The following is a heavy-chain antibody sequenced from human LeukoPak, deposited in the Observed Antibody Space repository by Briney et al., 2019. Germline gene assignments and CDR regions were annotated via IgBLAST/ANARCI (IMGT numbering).Heavy chain of an antibody. D-gene: IGHD6-13*01. V-gene: IGHV3-11*01. CDR2: IGNGGSTI. Sequence: GGSLRLSCAASGFTFSDYYMSWIRQAPGKGLEWVSHIGNGGSTIYYADSVKGRFTISRDNARNSVYLQMSSLRAEDTAAYYCARGIAPAGQMDWGQGTLVTVSS. CDR3: ARGIAPAGQMD. J-gene: IGHJ4*02. CDR1: GFTFSDYY.